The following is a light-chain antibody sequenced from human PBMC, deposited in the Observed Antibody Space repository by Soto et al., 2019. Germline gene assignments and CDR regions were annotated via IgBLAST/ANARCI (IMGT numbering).Light chain of an antibody. V-gene: IGLV2-8*01. Sequence: QSVLTQPPSASGSPGQSVTISCTGTSSDIGGYNSVSWYQQHPGKAPRLMIYEVNKRPSGVPDRFSGSMSGYTASLTVSGLQTEDEAFYYCSSSAGIYHYLVFGGGTKLTVL. CDR1: SSDIGGYNS. CDR2: EVN. J-gene: IGLJ3*02. CDR3: SSSAGIYHYLV.